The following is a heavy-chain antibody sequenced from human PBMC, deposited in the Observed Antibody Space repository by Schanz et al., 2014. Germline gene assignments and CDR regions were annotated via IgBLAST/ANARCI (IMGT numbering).Heavy chain of an antibody. V-gene: IGHV1-18*01. Sequence: QVQLVQSGDEVKKPGASVKVSCKTSGYTFSDYGITWVRQAPGQGLEWVGWISTSNGNTNYIQKLQGRVTITRDTSASTAYMELRSLRSDDTAVYYCARGGGPEDVFDIWGQGTILTVSS. J-gene: IGHJ3*02. CDR2: ISTSNGNT. CDR1: GYTFSDYG. D-gene: IGHD5-12*01. CDR3: ARGGGPEDVFDI.